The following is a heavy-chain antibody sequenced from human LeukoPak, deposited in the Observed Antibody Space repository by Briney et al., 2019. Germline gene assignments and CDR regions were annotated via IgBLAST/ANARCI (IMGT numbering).Heavy chain of an antibody. J-gene: IGHJ3*02. V-gene: IGHV4-59*01. D-gene: IGHD3-22*01. CDR2: IYYSGST. CDR1: GGSISSYY. CDR3: ARAPGYYDSSGYYSLDAFDI. Sequence: SETLSLTCTVSGGSISSYYWSWIRQPPGKGLEWIGYIYYSGSTSYNPSLKSRVTISVDTSKSQFSLKLSSVTAADTAVYYCARAPGYYDSSGYYSLDAFDIWGQGTMVTVSS.